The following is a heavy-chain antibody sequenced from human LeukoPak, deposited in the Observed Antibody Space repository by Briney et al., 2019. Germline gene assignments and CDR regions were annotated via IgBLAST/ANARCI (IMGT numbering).Heavy chain of an antibody. CDR2: ISGSGSTI. J-gene: IGHJ4*02. Sequence: GGSLRLSCAASGFTFSSYSMNWVRQAPGQGLEWVSYISGSGSTIYYADSLKGRFTISRDNAKNSMYLQMSSLRVEDTAVYYCARASSGSYSETDYWGQGTLVTVSS. CDR3: ARASSGSYSETDY. D-gene: IGHD1-26*01. V-gene: IGHV3-48*04. CDR1: GFTFSSYS.